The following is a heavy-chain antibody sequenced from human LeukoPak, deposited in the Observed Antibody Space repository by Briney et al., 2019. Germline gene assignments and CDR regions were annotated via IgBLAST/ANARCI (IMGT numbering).Heavy chain of an antibody. CDR3: ARLRDGYNLGLYYYFMDV. D-gene: IGHD5-24*01. CDR1: GGSFSRYS. J-gene: IGHJ6*03. CDR2: VNHSGST. Sequence: SETLSLTCAVYGGSFSRYSWNWIRQPPGKGLEWIGEVNHSGSTNYNPSLKSRVTISVDTSKNQFSLKVNSVIAADTAVYYCARLRDGYNLGLYYYFMDVWGKGPRSPSP. V-gene: IGHV4-34*01.